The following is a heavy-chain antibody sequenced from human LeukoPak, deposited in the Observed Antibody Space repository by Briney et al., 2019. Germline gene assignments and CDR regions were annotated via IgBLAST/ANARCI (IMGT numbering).Heavy chain of an antibody. CDR3: ARRSSGWRPFDY. CDR2: IYYSGST. CDR1: GSSISSSSYY. J-gene: IGHJ4*02. V-gene: IGHV4-39*01. Sequence: PSETLSLTCTVSGSSISSSSYYWGWIRQPPGKGLEWIGSIYYSGSTYYNPSLKSRVTISVDTSKNQFSLKLSSVTAADTAVYYCARRSSGWRPFDYWGQGTLVTVSS. D-gene: IGHD6-19*01.